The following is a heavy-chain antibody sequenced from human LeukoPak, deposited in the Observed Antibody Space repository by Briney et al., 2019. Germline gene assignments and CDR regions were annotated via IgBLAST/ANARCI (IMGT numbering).Heavy chain of an antibody. J-gene: IGHJ5*02. CDR2: IIPIFGTA. CDR1: GGTFSSYA. D-gene: IGHD2-15*01. Sequence: SVKVSCKASGGTFSSYAISWVRQAPGQGLEWMGGIIPIFGTASYAQKFQGRVTITADESTSTAYMELSSLRSEDTAVYYCARGGVCSGGSCYLGWFDPWGQGTLVTVSS. CDR3: ARGGVCSGGSCYLGWFDP. V-gene: IGHV1-69*13.